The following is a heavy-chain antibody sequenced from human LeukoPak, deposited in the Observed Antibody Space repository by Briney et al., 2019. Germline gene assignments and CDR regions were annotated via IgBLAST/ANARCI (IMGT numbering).Heavy chain of an antibody. CDR1: GYTFTGYY. Sequence: ASVKVSCKASGYTFTGYYMHWVRQAPGQGLEWMGWINPNSGGTNYAQKFQGRVTMTRDTSISTAYMELSRLRSDDTAVYYCAREHSSGYYFDAFDIWGQGAMVTVSS. CDR3: AREHSSGYYFDAFDI. D-gene: IGHD3-22*01. J-gene: IGHJ3*02. V-gene: IGHV1-2*02. CDR2: INPNSGGT.